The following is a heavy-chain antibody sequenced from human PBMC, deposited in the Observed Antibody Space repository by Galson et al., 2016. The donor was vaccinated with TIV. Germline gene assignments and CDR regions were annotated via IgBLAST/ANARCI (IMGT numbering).Heavy chain of an antibody. CDR1: GFTFRSSA. V-gene: IGHV3-30*04. CDR3: AREDHQYGSGWYSYYYYYYGMDI. Sequence: SLRLSCAASGFTFRSSAMYWVRQAPGKGLQCVAIISYDGNYKYYADSVKGRFTISRDNSKNTLYLQMNGLRPADTALYYCAREDHQYGSGWYSYYYYYYGMDIWGQGTTVTVS. J-gene: IGHJ6*02. D-gene: IGHD6-19*01. CDR2: ISYDGNYK.